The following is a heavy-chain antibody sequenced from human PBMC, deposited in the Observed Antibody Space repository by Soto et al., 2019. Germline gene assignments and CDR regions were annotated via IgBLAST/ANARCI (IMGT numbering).Heavy chain of an antibody. CDR3: VESGGAADH. V-gene: IGHV3-7*03. Sequence: GGSLRLSCAASGFTFSSYWMGWVRQAPGKGLEWVANIRKDGSEKNYVDSVKGRFTISRDNTKNSLYLQMNSLTAEDTAVYYCVESGGAADHWGQGTLVTVSS. CDR2: IRKDGSEK. CDR1: GFTFSSYW. D-gene: IGHD2-8*02. J-gene: IGHJ4*02.